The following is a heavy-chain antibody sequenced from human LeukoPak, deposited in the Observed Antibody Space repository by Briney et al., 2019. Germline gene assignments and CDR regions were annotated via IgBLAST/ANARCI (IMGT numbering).Heavy chain of an antibody. Sequence: SETLSLTCTVPGGSISSYYWSWIRQPPGKGLEWIGYIYYSGSTNYNPSLKSRVAISVDTPKNQFSLKLSSVTAADTAVYYCARVRAYDFWSGPWGWFDPWGQGTLVTVSS. CDR3: ARVRAYDFWSGPWGWFDP. J-gene: IGHJ5*02. CDR2: IYYSGST. CDR1: GGSISSYY. D-gene: IGHD3-3*01. V-gene: IGHV4-59*01.